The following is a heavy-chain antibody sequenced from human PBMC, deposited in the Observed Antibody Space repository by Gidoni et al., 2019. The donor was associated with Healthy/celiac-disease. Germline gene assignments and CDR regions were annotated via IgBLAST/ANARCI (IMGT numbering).Heavy chain of an antibody. CDR3: ARSSPAYGYSSGWYGY. J-gene: IGHJ4*02. CDR2: INHSGST. CDR1: GGSFSGYY. Sequence: VQLQLWGSGLLQPSETLSLTCAVYGGSFSGYYWSWSRQPPGKGLEWIGEINHSGSTNYNPSLKSRVTISVDTSKNQCSLKLSSVTAADTAVYYCARSSPAYGYSSGWYGYWGQGTLVTVSS. D-gene: IGHD6-19*01. V-gene: IGHV4-34*01.